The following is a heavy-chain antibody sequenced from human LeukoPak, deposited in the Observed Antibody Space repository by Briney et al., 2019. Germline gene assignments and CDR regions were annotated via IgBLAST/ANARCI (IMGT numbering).Heavy chain of an antibody. J-gene: IGHJ4*02. CDR2: IKSKTDGGTT. CDR1: GFTFSNAW. V-gene: IGHV3-15*01. D-gene: IGHD3-9*01. CDR3: AKDGYFDWLLVSSRGNYFDY. Sequence: PGGSLRLSCAASGFTFSNAWMSWVRQAPGKGLEWVGRIKSKTDGGTTDYAAPVKGRFTISRDDSKNTLYLQMNSLRAEDTAVYYCAKDGYFDWLLVSSRGNYFDYWGQGTLVTVSS.